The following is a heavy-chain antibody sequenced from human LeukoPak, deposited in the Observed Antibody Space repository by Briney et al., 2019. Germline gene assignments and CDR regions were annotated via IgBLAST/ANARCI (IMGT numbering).Heavy chain of an antibody. CDR3: ASSVQQQLVGFDP. Sequence: SQTLSLTCTVSGGSISSGGYYWSWIRQHPGKGLEWIGYIYYSGSTYYNPSLKSRVTISVDTSKNQFSLKLSSVTAADTAVYYCASSVQQQLVGFDPWGQGTLVTVSS. CDR1: GGSISSGGYY. V-gene: IGHV4-31*03. J-gene: IGHJ5*02. CDR2: IYYSGST. D-gene: IGHD6-13*01.